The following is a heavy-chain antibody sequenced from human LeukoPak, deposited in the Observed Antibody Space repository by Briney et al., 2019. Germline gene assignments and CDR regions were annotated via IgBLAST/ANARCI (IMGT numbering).Heavy chain of an antibody. Sequence: PAETLSLTWAGYGGSFGSDYRSWVRQPPGKGLEWIGEINHSGSTNYNPSLRRRVTISLDRPKKQFSLKLSSVSVADTAVYYCARGFPRNDFWSGFATYWFDPWGRGTLVTVSS. V-gene: IGHV4-34*01. D-gene: IGHD3-3*01. J-gene: IGHJ5*02. CDR3: ARGFPRNDFWSGFATYWFDP. CDR2: INHSGST. CDR1: GGSFGSDY.